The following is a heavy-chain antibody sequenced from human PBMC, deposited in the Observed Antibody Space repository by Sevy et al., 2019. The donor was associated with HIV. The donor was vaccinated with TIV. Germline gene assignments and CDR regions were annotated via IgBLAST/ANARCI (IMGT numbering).Heavy chain of an antibody. V-gene: IGHV4-34*01. CDR1: DGSFSGYY. CDR2: INESGIT. J-gene: IGHJ5*02. D-gene: IGHD2-2*01. Sequence: SETLSLTCAVHDGSFSGYYWNWIRQLPGKGLEWIGEINESGITYYNPSHKSRVTISVDTSTKQLSRKLSSVTAADTAVYFCARSPPVVVVPGAPSWFDPWGQGTLVTVSS. CDR3: ARSPPVVVVPGAPSWFDP.